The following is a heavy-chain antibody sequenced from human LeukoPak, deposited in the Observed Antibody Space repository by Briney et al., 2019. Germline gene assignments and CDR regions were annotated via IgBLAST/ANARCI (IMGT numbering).Heavy chain of an antibody. J-gene: IGHJ4*02. V-gene: IGHV4-38-2*01. CDR3: ARQGSGLGGYCFDY. CDR1: GYSISSGYY. CDR2: IYHSGST. D-gene: IGHD3-22*01. Sequence: SETLSLTCAVSGYSISSGYYWGWIRQPPGKGLEWIGSIYHSGSTYYNPSLKSRVTISVDTSKNQFSLKLSPVTAADTAVYYCARQGSGLGGYCFDYWGQGTLVTVSS.